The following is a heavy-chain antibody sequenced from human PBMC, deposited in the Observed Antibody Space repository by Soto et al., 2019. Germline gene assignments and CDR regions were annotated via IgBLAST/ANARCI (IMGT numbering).Heavy chain of an antibody. CDR1: GFTFSSYA. D-gene: IGHD4-17*01. CDR2: ISYDGSNK. CDR3: ARDTSDADIYGDYYGTSVGWFDP. V-gene: IGHV3-30-3*01. J-gene: IGHJ5*02. Sequence: GGSLRLSCAASGFTFSSYAMHWVRQAPGKGLEWVAVISYDGSNKYYADSVKGRFTISRDNAKNSLYLQMNSLRAEDTAVYYCARDTSDADIYGDYYGTSVGWFDPWGQGTLVTVSS.